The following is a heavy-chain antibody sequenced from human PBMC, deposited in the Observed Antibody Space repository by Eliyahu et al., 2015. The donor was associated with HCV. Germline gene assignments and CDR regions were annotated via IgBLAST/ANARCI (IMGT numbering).Heavy chain of an antibody. J-gene: IGHJ5*02. D-gene: IGHD3-3*01. V-gene: IGHV3-23*01. Sequence: EVQLLESGGGLVQPGGSLRLSCAASGFXFSSYAMSWVRQAPGKGLEWVSAISGSGGSTYYADSVKGRFTISRDNSKNTLYLQMNSLRAEDTAVYYCAKFGELRFLEWLGSDWWFDPWGQGTLVTVSS. CDR2: ISGSGGST. CDR1: GFXFSSYA. CDR3: AKFGELRFLEWLGSDWWFDP.